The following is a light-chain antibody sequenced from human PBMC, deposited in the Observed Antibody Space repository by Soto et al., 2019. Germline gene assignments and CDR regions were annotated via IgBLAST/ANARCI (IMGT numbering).Light chain of an antibody. CDR3: QQYGSSRWT. CDR2: GAS. CDR1: QSVSSSY. J-gene: IGKJ1*01. V-gene: IGKV3-20*01. Sequence: EIVLTQSPGTLSLSPGERATHSCRASQSVSSSYLAWYQQKPGQAPRLLIYGASSRATGIPDRFSGSGSGTDFTLTISRLEPEDFAVYYCQQYGSSRWTFGQGTKVDIK.